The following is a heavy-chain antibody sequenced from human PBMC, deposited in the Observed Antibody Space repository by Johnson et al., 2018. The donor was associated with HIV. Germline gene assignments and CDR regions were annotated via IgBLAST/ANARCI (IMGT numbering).Heavy chain of an antibody. Sequence: QMLLVESGGGVVQPGKSLRISCSASGFTFSEYNMNWVRQAPGKGLEWVAVISKDGANNYHADSVMGRFTISRDNSKNTLYLQMNSRRVEGTAVNYCARGHRTHYGYVWWSEEETDAAFAIWGQGTMVTVSS. CDR1: GFTFSEYN. V-gene: IGHV3-30*04. J-gene: IGHJ3*02. CDR2: ISKDGANN. CDR3: ARGHRTHYGYVWWSEEETDAAFAI. D-gene: IGHD3-16*01.